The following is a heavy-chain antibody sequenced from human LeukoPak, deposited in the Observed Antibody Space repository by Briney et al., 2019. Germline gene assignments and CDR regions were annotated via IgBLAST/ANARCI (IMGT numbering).Heavy chain of an antibody. CDR3: ARESFAARWD. CDR2: IKQDGSEK. J-gene: IGHJ4*02. Sequence: GGSLRLSCAASGFTFSRYWMSWVRQAPGKGLEWVANIKQDGSEKDYVDSVKGRFTISRDNAKNSLYLQMNSLTAEDTAVYYCARESFAARWDWGQGTRVTVSS. CDR1: GFTFSRYW. D-gene: IGHD6-6*01. V-gene: IGHV3-7*01.